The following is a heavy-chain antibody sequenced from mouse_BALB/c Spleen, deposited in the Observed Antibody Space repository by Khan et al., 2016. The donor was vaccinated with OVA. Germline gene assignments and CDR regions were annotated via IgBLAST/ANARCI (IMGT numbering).Heavy chain of an antibody. Sequence: QVQLQQSGAELMKPGASVKISCKATGYTFSSYWIEWVKQRPGHGLEWIGEILPGSGRNNYNEKFKGKATFTADTSSNTAYMQLSSLPSEDSAVYYCARGNYYGSSSWFGYWGQGTLVTVSA. CDR3: ARGNYYGSSSWFGY. CDR2: ILPGSGRN. V-gene: IGHV1-9*01. D-gene: IGHD1-1*01. J-gene: IGHJ3*01. CDR1: GYTFSSYW.